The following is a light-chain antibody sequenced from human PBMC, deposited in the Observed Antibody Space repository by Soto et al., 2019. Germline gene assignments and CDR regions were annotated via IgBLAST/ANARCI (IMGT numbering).Light chain of an antibody. CDR2: SAS. CDR3: QKYDSVPYT. V-gene: IGKV1-27*01. Sequence: DIQMTQSPSSLSASVGDSVTFTCRASQGIGRSLAWYQHRPGKVPKLLIYSASTLFSGVPSRFSASGSGTDFTLTISSLQPEDFATYYCQKYDSVPYTFGQGTQLETK. CDR1: QGIGRS. J-gene: IGKJ2*01.